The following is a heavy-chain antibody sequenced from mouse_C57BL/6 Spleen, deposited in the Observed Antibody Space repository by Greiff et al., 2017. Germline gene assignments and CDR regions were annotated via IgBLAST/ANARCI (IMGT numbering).Heavy chain of an antibody. D-gene: IGHD1-1*01. CDR1: GYTFTSYW. CDR3: ARSLLLRYFDY. V-gene: IGHV1-69*01. CDR2: IDPSDSYT. J-gene: IGHJ2*01. Sequence: QVQLQQPGAELVMPGASVKLSCKASGYTFTSYWMHWVKQRPGQGLEWIGEIDPSDSYTNYDQKFKGKSTLTVDKSSSTAYMQLSSLTSEDSAVYYCARSLLLRYFDYWGQGTTLTVSS.